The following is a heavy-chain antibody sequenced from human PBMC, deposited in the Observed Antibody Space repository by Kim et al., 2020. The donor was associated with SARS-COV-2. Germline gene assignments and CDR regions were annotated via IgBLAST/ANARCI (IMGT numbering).Heavy chain of an antibody. CDR3: AKDWALWFGELFYMDV. D-gene: IGHD3-10*01. J-gene: IGHJ6*03. Sequence: SVKGRFTISRDNSKNTLYLQMNSLRAEDTAVYYCAKDWALWFGELFYMDVWGKGTTVTVSS. V-gene: IGHV3-23*01.